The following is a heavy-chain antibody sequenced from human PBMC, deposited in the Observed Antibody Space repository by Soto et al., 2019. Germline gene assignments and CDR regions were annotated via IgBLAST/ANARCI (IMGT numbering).Heavy chain of an antibody. Sequence: EVQLLESGGGLVQPGGSLRLSCAASGFTFSSYAMSWVRQAPGKGLEWVSGISGSGDSTYYADSVKGRFTISRDNSKNTLFLQMNSLRAEDTAVYYCARGGDKPFGYWGQGTLVTVSS. D-gene: IGHD3-10*01. CDR1: GFTFSSYA. CDR2: ISGSGDST. CDR3: ARGGDKPFGY. J-gene: IGHJ4*02. V-gene: IGHV3-23*01.